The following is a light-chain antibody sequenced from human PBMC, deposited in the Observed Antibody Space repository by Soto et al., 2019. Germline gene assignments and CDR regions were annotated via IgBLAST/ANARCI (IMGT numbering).Light chain of an antibody. CDR2: SNN. CDR3: APWDDSLNDPV. V-gene: IGLV1-44*01. Sequence: QSVLTQPPSASGTPGQRVTISCSGSTSNIGSKTVSWYQHLPGTAPKLLMYSNNQRPSGVPDRFSGSKSGTSASLAISGLQSEDEADYYCAPWDDSLNDPVFGGGTKLTVL. J-gene: IGLJ2*01. CDR1: TSNIGSKT.